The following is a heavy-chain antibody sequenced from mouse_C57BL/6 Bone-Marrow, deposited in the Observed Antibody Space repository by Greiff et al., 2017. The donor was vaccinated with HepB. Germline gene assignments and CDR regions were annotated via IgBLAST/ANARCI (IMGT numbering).Heavy chain of an antibody. CDR3: ARGTVVAYDVDY. J-gene: IGHJ2*01. V-gene: IGHV1-53*01. CDR2: INPSNGGT. CDR1: GYTFTSYW. D-gene: IGHD1-1*01. Sequence: QVQLKQPGTELVKPGASVKLSCKASGYTFTSYWMHWVKQRPGQGLEWIGNINPSNGGTNYNEKFKSKATLTVDKPSSTAYMQLSSLTSEDSAVYYCARGTVVAYDVDYWGQGTTLTVSS.